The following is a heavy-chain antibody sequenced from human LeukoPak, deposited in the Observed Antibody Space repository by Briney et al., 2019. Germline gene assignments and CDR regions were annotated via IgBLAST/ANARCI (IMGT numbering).Heavy chain of an antibody. Sequence: SVKVSCKASGGTFSSYAISWVRQAPGQGLEWMGGIIPIFGTANYAQKFQGRVTITADESTSTAYMELSSLRSEDTAVYYCAREVGIRGHFDYWGRGTPVTVST. J-gene: IGHJ4*02. D-gene: IGHD1-26*01. CDR2: IIPIFGTA. V-gene: IGHV1-69*01. CDR1: GGTFSSYA. CDR3: AREVGIRGHFDY.